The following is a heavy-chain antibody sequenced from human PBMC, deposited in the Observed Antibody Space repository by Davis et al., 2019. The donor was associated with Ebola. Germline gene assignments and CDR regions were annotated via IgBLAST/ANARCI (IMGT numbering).Heavy chain of an antibody. CDR1: GFTFSSYW. J-gene: IGHJ4*02. Sequence: GGSLRLSCAASGFTFSSYWMSWVRHAPGTSLYWVANIKQDGSEKYYVDSVKGRFTISRDNAKNSLYLQMNSLRAEDTAVYYCARDIYLGWFRWGQGTLVTVSS. D-gene: IGHD2-15*01. V-gene: IGHV3-7*01. CDR3: ARDIYLGWFR. CDR2: IKQDGSEK.